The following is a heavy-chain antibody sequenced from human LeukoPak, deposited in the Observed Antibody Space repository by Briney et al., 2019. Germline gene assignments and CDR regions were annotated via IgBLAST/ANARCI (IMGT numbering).Heavy chain of an antibody. V-gene: IGHV3-53*01. CDR1: GFTVSSNY. D-gene: IGHD3-10*01. CDR2: IYSGGNT. J-gene: IGHJ4*02. CDR3: ASGTTLVQGVIFYY. Sequence: PGGSLRLSCTASGFTVSSNYMSWVRQAPGKGLEWVSVIYSGGNTYYADSVRGRFTISRDNPKDTVFLQMNSLRADDTAVYYCASGTTLVQGVIFYYWGQGTLVTVSS.